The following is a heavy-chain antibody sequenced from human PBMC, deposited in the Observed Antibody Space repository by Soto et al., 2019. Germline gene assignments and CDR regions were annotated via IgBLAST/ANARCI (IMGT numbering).Heavy chain of an antibody. CDR3: AKGGAIVAAGTRVYLYNAMDV. CDR1: GYTFTGYY. CDR2: INPNSGDT. V-gene: IGHV1-2*02. D-gene: IGHD1-26*01. Sequence: ASVKVSCKASGYTFTGYYVHWVRQAPGQGLEWMGWINPNSGDTYLAQRFQGRVTMNRDTSTGTAYMELRGLTSDDTAEYYCAKGGAIVAAGTRVYLYNAMDVWGQGTTVTVSS. J-gene: IGHJ6*02.